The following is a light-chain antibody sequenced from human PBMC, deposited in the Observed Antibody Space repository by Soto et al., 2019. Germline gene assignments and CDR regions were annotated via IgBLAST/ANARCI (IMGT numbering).Light chain of an antibody. V-gene: IGKV1-39*01. Sequence: DIQMTRAPSSLPASVGDRVTITCRASQTIGNYLNWYQQRPGKAPNLLISAASTLQSGVPSRFSGSGSGTDFTLTITSLQPEDFATYYCQQSYNTPRTFGQGTKVEIK. CDR3: QQSYNTPRT. J-gene: IGKJ1*01. CDR1: QTIGNY. CDR2: AAS.